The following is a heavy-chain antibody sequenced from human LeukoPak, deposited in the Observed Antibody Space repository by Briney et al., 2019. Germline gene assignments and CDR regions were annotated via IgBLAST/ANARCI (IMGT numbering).Heavy chain of an antibody. Sequence: ASETLSLTCTVPGGSISSYYWSWIRQPPGKGLEWIGYIYTSGSTNYNPSLKSRVTISVDTSKNQFSLKLSSVTAADTAVYYCATTGRVDYWGQGTLVTVSS. CDR1: GGSISSYY. CDR2: IYTSGST. D-gene: IGHD3-10*01. CDR3: ATTGRVDY. J-gene: IGHJ4*02. V-gene: IGHV4-4*09.